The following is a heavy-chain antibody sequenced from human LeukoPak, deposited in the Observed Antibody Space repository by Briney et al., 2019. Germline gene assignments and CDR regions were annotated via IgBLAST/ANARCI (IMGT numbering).Heavy chain of an antibody. CDR1: GFTFSSYG. D-gene: IGHD4-17*01. CDR2: IRYDGSNK. J-gene: IGHJ4*02. CDR3: AKDKFTVTPTFDY. Sequence: PGGSLRLSCAASGFTFSSYGMHWVRQAPGKGREWVAFIRYDGSNKYYADSVKGRFTISRDNSKNTLYLQMNSLRAEDTAVYYCAKDKFTVTPTFDYWGQGTLVTVSS. V-gene: IGHV3-30*02.